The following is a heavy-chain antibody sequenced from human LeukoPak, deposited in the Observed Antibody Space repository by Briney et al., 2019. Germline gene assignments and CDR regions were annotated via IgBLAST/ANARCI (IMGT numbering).Heavy chain of an antibody. Sequence: GASVKVSCKVSGYTLTELSMHWVRQAPGKGLEWMGSFDPEDGETIYAQKFQGRVTMTEDTSTDTAYMELSSLRSEDTAVYYCATVVTMVRGAYVTAEYFLHWGQGTLVTVSS. V-gene: IGHV1-24*01. CDR3: ATVVTMVRGAYVTAEYFLH. CDR2: FDPEDGET. D-gene: IGHD3-10*01. CDR1: GYTLTELS. J-gene: IGHJ1*01.